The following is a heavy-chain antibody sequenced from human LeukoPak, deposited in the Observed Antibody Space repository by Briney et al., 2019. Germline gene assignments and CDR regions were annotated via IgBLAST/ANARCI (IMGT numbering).Heavy chain of an antibody. CDR1: GFTVSSNY. CDR3: ARDASSSSWTKYYYYYGMDV. J-gene: IGHJ6*02. D-gene: IGHD6-13*01. V-gene: IGHV3-66*01. CDR2: IYSGGST. Sequence: GGSLRLSCAASGFTVSSNYMSWVRQAPGKGLEWVSVIYSGGSTYYADSVKGRFTISRDNSKNTLYLQMNSLRAGDTAVYYCARDASSSSWTKYYYYYGMDVWGQGTTVTVSS.